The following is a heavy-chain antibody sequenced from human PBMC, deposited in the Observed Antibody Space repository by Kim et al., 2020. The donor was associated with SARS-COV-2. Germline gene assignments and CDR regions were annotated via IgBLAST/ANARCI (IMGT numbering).Heavy chain of an antibody. CDR1: GYNFTGYY. V-gene: IGHV1-2*06. D-gene: IGHD6-13*01. CDR3: ARDSRGSSWTNYYYYGMDV. Sequence: ASVKVSCKASGYNFTGYYMHWVRQAPGQGLEWMGRINPNSGGTNYAQKFQGRVTMTRDTSISTAYMELSRLRADDTAVYYCARDSRGSSWTNYYYYGMDVWGQGTTVTVSS. J-gene: IGHJ6*02. CDR2: INPNSGGT.